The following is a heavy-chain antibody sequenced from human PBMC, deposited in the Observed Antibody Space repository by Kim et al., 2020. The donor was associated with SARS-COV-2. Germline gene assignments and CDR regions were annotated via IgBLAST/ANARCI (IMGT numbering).Heavy chain of an antibody. V-gene: IGHV3-30*18. J-gene: IGHJ6*02. Sequence: GGSLRLSCAASGFTFSSYGMHWVRQAPGKGLEWVAVISYDGSNKYYADSVKGRFTISRDNSKNTLYLQMNSLRAEDTAVYYCAKLWEDYVVDDYYYGMDVWGQGTTVTVSS. CDR2: ISYDGSNK. CDR3: AKLWEDYVVDDYYYGMDV. D-gene: IGHD4-17*01. CDR1: GFTFSSYG.